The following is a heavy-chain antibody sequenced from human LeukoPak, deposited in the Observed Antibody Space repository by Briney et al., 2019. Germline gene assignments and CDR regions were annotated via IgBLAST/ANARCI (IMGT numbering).Heavy chain of an antibody. V-gene: IGHV4-59*08. D-gene: IGHD2-15*01. J-gene: IGHJ1*01. CDR2: TYYSGST. CDR1: GGSISSYY. CDR3: ARHGCSGGGCPFQH. Sequence: PSETLSLTCTVSGGSISSYYWSWIRQPPGKGLEWIGYTYYSGSTKYSPSLKSRVTISVDTSKNQFSLGLTSVSAADTAVYYCARHGCSGGGCPFQHWGQGALVTVSS.